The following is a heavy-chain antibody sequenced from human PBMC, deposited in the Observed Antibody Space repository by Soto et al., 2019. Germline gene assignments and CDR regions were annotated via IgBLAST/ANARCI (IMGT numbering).Heavy chain of an antibody. Sequence: QVQLRESGPGLVRPSETLSLTCTVPVGSITGYYWSWIRQPPGKGLEWIGYIYDSGTTTYNAALKSRVTISADTSKNQFSLNLRSVTAADTAVYYCARRNYGEEGYFFDFWGQGLLVTVSS. V-gene: IGHV4-59*08. CDR2: IYDSGTT. CDR3: ARRNYGEEGYFFDF. J-gene: IGHJ4*02. D-gene: IGHD4-17*01. CDR1: VGSITGYY.